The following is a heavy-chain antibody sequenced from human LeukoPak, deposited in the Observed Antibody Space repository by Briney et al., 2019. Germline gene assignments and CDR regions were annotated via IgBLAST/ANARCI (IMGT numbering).Heavy chain of an antibody. V-gene: IGHV3-48*04. CDR3: AKSFWWFGEFSPFDY. CDR2: ISSSGSTI. CDR1: GSTFSHAW. J-gene: IGHJ4*02. Sequence: PGGSLRLSCATSGSTFSHAWMNWVRQAPGKGLEWVSYISSSGSTIYYADSVKGRFTISRDNAKNSLYLQMNSLRAEDTAVYYCAKSFWWFGEFSPFDYWGQGTLVTVSS. D-gene: IGHD3-10*01.